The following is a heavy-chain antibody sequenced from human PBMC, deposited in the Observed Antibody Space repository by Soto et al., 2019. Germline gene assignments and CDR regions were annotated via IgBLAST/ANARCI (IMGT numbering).Heavy chain of an antibody. J-gene: IGHJ6*02. CDR3: ARGAFTFGGVIVILYYYYGMDV. V-gene: IGHV4-34*01. Sequence: RSLTCAVYGGSFSGYYWSWIRQPPGKGLEWIGEINHSGSTNYNPSLKSRVTISVDTSKNQFSLKLSSVTAADTAVYYCARGAFTFGGVIVILYYYYGMDVWGQGTTVTVSS. CDR2: INHSGST. CDR1: GGSFSGYY. D-gene: IGHD3-16*02.